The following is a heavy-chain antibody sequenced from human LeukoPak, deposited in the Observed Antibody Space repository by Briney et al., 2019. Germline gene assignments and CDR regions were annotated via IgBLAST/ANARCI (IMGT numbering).Heavy chain of an antibody. Sequence: PSGTLSLTCTVSGGSISSYYWSWIRQPPGKGLEWIGEINHSGSTNYNPSLKSRVTISVDTSKNQFSLKLSSVTAADTAVYYCARAGSSYYFDYWGQGTLVTVSS. CDR3: ARAGSSYYFDY. J-gene: IGHJ4*02. CDR1: GGSISSYY. V-gene: IGHV4-34*01. CDR2: INHSGST. D-gene: IGHD6-13*01.